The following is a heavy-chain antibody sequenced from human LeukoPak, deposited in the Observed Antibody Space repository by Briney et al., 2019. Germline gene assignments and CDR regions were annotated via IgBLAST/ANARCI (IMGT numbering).Heavy chain of an antibody. V-gene: IGHV1-69*04. CDR1: GGTFSSYA. Sequence: GASVKVSCKASGGTFSSYAISWVRQAPGQGLEWMGRIIPILGIANYAQNFQGRVTITADKSTSTAYMEQSSLRSEDTAVYYCARSSRGYSYGQAYDYWGQGTLVTVSS. CDR2: IIPILGIA. CDR3: ARSSRGYSYGQAYDY. D-gene: IGHD5-18*01. J-gene: IGHJ4*02.